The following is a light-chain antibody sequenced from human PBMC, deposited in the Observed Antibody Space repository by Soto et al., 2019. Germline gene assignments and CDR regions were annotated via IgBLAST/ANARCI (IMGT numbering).Light chain of an antibody. CDR3: QQRSNWPVT. Sequence: EIVLTQSPATLSLSPGERATLSCRASQSVSGYLAWYQQRPGQAPRLLIYGTSNRATGIPAKFSGSGSGTDFTLTISSREPEDFAVYYCQQRSNWPVTFGQGTRLEIK. CDR2: GTS. V-gene: IGKV3-11*01. J-gene: IGKJ5*01. CDR1: QSVSGY.